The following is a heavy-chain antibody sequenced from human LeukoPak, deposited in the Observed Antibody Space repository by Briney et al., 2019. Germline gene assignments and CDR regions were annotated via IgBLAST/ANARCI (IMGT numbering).Heavy chain of an antibody. CDR1: GGSISSGGYY. CDR3: ARGGRYCSGGSCYSDAGLTRYGMDV. J-gene: IGHJ6*02. Sequence: SQTLSLTCTVSGGSISSGGYYWSWIRQHPGKGLEWIGYIYYSGSTYYNPSLKSRVTISVDTSKNQFSLKLSSVTAADTAVYYCARGGRYCSGGSCYSDAGLTRYGMDVWGQGTTVTVSS. CDR2: IYYSGST. V-gene: IGHV4-31*03. D-gene: IGHD2-15*01.